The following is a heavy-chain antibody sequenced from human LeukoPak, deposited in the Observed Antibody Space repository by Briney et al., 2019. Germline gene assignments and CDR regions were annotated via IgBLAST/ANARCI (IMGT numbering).Heavy chain of an antibody. CDR3: AKDSDSSWYGGFDP. V-gene: IGHV3-43D*03. CDR2: INWNGGST. Sequence: GGSLRLSCAASGFTFDDYAMHWVRQAPGKGLEWVSLINWNGGSTYYADSVKGRFTISRDNTKNSLYLQMNSLRPEDTALYYCAKDSDSSWYGGFDPWGQGTLVTVSS. CDR1: GFTFDDYA. J-gene: IGHJ5*02. D-gene: IGHD6-13*01.